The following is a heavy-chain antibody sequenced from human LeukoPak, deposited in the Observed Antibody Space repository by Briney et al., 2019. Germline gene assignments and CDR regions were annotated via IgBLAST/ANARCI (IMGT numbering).Heavy chain of an antibody. CDR1: GGSLNSGIYS. CDR3: ARGPGSYGLDV. D-gene: IGHD3-10*01. Sequence: SQTLSLTCTVSGGSLNSGIYSWSWIRQPPGKGLEWIGYIYHSGSTYYNPSLKSRVSISIDRSKNQFSLKLRSVTAADTAVYYCARGPGSYGLDVWGQGTTVTVSS. J-gene: IGHJ6*02. CDR2: IYHSGST. V-gene: IGHV4-30-2*01.